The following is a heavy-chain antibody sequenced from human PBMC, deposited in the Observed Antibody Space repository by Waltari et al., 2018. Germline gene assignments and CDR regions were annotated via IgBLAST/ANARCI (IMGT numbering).Heavy chain of an antibody. D-gene: IGHD4-17*01. V-gene: IGHV4-31*03. CDR2: IYYSGST. Sequence: QVQLQESGPGLVKPSQTLSLTCPVSGGSISSGGYYWSWIRQHPGKGLEWIGYIYYSGSTYYNPSLKSRVTVSVDTSKNQFSLKLSSVTAADTAVYYCARGDYGDYGWFDPWGQGTLVTVSS. J-gene: IGHJ5*02. CDR3: ARGDYGDYGWFDP. CDR1: GGSISSGGYY.